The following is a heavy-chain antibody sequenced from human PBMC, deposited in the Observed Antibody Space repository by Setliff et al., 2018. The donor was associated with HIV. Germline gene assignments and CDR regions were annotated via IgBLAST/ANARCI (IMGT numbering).Heavy chain of an antibody. Sequence: ASVKVSCKTSGYTFTTYGLSWVRQAPGQGLEWMGWIGAKNDNTNYARQFQGRVTMTTDTSTNTVYMELRSLTSDDTAVYYCARPAATWDFDYWGQGTLVTVSS. D-gene: IGHD2-2*01. CDR3: ARPAATWDFDY. V-gene: IGHV1-18*01. J-gene: IGHJ4*02. CDR2: IGAKNDNT. CDR1: GYTFTTYG.